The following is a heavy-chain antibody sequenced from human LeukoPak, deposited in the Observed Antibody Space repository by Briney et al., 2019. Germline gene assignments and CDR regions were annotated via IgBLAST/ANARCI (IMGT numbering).Heavy chain of an antibody. D-gene: IGHD3-16*01. J-gene: IGHJ6*03. CDR1: GFTFSSYW. V-gene: IGHV4-34*01. CDR2: INHRGST. CDR3: ARGGGRKFFGGGAYYYYMDV. Sequence: GSLRLSCAASGFTFSSYWMSWVRQSPGKGLEWIGEINHRGSTNYTPSLKSRVIISLDTSKNQFSLKLSSVTAADTAVYYCARGGGRKFFGGGAYYYYMDVWGKGTTVVVSS.